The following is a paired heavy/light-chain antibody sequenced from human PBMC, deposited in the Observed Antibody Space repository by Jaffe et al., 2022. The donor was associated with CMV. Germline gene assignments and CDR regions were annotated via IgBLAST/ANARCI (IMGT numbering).Light chain of an antibody. J-gene: IGKJ2*01. V-gene: IGKV4-1*01. Sequence: VMTQSPDSLAVPLGERATINCKSSQSVLYNPNNKNYLAWYQQKPGQPPKLVISWASTRESGVPDRFSGSGSGTDFTLTISSMQAEDVAVYYCQQCLSQPYTFGQGTRLEIK. CDR2: WAS. CDR3: QQCLSQPYT. CDR1: QSVLYNPNNKNY.
Heavy chain of an antibody. CDR2: MYHTGIA. Sequence: QLQLQESGPGLVKPSETLSLICSVSGGSFSGSDYYWGWIRQPPGKGLEWIGGMYHTGIAYYNPSLKGRVTISLDTPKDQFSLRLSSVTAADTAVYYCTRQINNHGWPRFADSWGQGNLITVSS. J-gene: IGHJ4*02. D-gene: IGHD6-19*01. V-gene: IGHV4-39*01. CDR3: TRQINNHGWPRFADS. CDR1: GGSFSGSDYY.